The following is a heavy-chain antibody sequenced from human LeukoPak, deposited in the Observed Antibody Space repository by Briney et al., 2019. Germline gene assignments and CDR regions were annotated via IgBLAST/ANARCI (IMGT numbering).Heavy chain of an antibody. D-gene: IGHD2-8*01. CDR2: IYTSGST. CDR3: ALPGGYCTNGVCYWVY. CDR1: GGSISSYH. Sequence: PSETLSLTCTVSGGSISSYHWSWIRQPAGKGLEWIGRIYTSGSTNYNPSLKSRVTISVDTSKNQFSLKLSSVTAADTAVYYCALPGGYCTNGVCYWVYWGQGTLVTVSS. J-gene: IGHJ4*02. V-gene: IGHV4-4*07.